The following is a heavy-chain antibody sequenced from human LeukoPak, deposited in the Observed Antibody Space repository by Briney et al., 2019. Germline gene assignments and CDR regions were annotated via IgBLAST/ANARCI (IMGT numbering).Heavy chain of an antibody. CDR2: ISEGGVQT. CDR3: AKGYSGYDYWAFDI. D-gene: IGHD5-12*01. V-gene: IGHV3-23*01. Sequence: GGSLRLSCAASGFTFNTYSMTWVRQAPGKGLEWLAAISEGGVQTYYAGSVKGRFTISRDNSKNTLYLRMISLRAEDTALYYCAKGYSGYDYWAFDIWGQGTMVTVSS. CDR1: GFTFNTYS. J-gene: IGHJ3*02.